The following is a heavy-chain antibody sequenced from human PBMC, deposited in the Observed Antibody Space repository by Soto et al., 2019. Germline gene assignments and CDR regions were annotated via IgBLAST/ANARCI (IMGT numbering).Heavy chain of an antibody. CDR1: GGSISSISYD. J-gene: IGHJ3*01. D-gene: IGHD3-9*01. CDR3: ARQKLALSNDIFTSRGDYDAFDF. Sequence: SETLSLTCTVAGGSISSISYDCGRLRQPPGKGSGWLGRIYYTGSTYNNPSPKCRGTISVDTTKYQCSLKLSSVSAADTSVYYCARQKLALSNDIFTSRGDYDAFDFWGQGTMVTVSS. V-gene: IGHV4-39*01. CDR2: IYYTGST.